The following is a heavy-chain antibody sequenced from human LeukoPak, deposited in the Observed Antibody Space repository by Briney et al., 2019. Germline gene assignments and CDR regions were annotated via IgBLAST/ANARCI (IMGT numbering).Heavy chain of an antibody. CDR3: ARGHDSIRTFGEVIKSRTRWFDP. Sequence: WVRQPPGKGLEWIASIYYSGSTYYNPSLKSRVTISVDTSKNQFSLKLSSVTAADTAVYYCARGHDSIRTFGEVIKSRTRWFDPWGQGTLVTVSS. D-gene: IGHD3-3*01. J-gene: IGHJ5*02. V-gene: IGHV4-39*07. CDR2: IYYSGST.